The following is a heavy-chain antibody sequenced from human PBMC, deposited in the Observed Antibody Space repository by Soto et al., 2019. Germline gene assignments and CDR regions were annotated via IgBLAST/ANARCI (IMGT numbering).Heavy chain of an antibody. D-gene: IGHD1-7*01. CDR3: ARPRKNYLDYYYGMDV. CDR1: GGTFSSYA. J-gene: IGHJ6*02. CDR2: IIPIFGTA. Sequence: SVKVSCKASGGTFSSYAISWLRQAPGQGLEWMGGIIPIFGTANYAQKFQGRVTITADESTSTAYMELSSLRSEDTAVYYCARPRKNYLDYYYGMDVWGQGTTVTVSS. V-gene: IGHV1-69*13.